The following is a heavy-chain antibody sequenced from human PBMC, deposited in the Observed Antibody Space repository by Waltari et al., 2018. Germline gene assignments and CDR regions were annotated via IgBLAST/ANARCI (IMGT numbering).Heavy chain of an antibody. Sequence: QVQLQQWGAGLLKPSETLSPTCAVYGGALTGYYCSWFRHPPGKGLGWIGEIDHSGSTNYNPYLKSRVTISVDTSKNQFSLKLSSVTVADTAVYYCARGPYQLLWGYYYYYMDVWGKGTTVTVSS. CDR1: GGALTGYY. J-gene: IGHJ6*03. D-gene: IGHD2-2*01. CDR3: ARGPYQLLWGYYYYYMDV. V-gene: IGHV4-34*01. CDR2: IDHSGST.